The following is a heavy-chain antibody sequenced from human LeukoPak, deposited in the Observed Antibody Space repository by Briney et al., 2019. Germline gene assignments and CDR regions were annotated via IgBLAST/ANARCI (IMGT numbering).Heavy chain of an antibody. V-gene: IGHV4-39*01. J-gene: IGHJ4*02. Sequence: PSETLSLTCTVSGGSISSSSYYWGWIRQPPGKGLEWIGSIYYSGSTYYNPSLKSRVTISVDTSKNQFSLKLSSVTAADTAVYYCARRVYDSSGYYYYSGIDYWGQGTLVAVSS. CDR1: GGSISSSSYY. CDR2: IYYSGST. D-gene: IGHD3-22*01. CDR3: ARRVYDSSGYYYYSGIDY.